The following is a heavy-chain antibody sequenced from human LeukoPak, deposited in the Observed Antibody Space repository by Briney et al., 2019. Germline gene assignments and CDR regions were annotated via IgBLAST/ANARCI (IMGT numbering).Heavy chain of an antibody. CDR3: ARSGYCSGGSCYSAVVGAFDI. V-gene: IGHV3-21*01. D-gene: IGHD2-15*01. Sequence: GGSLRLSCAASGFTFSSYSMNWVRQAPGKGLEWVSSISSSSSYIYYADSVKGRFTISRDNAKNSLYLQMNSLRAEDTAVYYCARSGYCSGGSCYSAVVGAFDIWGQGTMVTVSS. CDR1: GFTFSSYS. CDR2: ISSSSSYI. J-gene: IGHJ3*02.